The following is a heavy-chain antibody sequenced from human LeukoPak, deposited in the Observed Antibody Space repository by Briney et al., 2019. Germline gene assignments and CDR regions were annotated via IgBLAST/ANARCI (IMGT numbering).Heavy chain of an antibody. CDR2: IIPIFGTA. CDR3: AREGCSSTSCRYYYYYGMDV. Sequence: EASVKVSCKASGGTFSSYAISWVRQAPGQGLEWMGGIIPIFGTANYAQKFQGRVTITADEFTSTAYMELSSLRSEDTAVYYCAREGCSSTSCRYYYYYGMDVWGQGTTVTVSS. J-gene: IGHJ6*02. V-gene: IGHV1-69*13. D-gene: IGHD2-2*01. CDR1: GGTFSSYA.